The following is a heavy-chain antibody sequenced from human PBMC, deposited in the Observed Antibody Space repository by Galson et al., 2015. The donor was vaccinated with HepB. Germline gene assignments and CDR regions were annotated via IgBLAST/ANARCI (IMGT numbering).Heavy chain of an antibody. Sequence: PALVKPTQTLTLTCTFSGFSLSTSGMCVSWIRQPPGKALEWLARIDWDDDKYYSTSLKTRLTISKDTSKNQVVLTMTNMDPVDTATYYCARTSTMVRGTYYYDMDVWGQGTTVTVSS. J-gene: IGHJ6*02. V-gene: IGHV2-70*11. CDR3: ARTSTMVRGTYYYDMDV. D-gene: IGHD3-10*01. CDR1: GFSLSTSGMC. CDR2: IDWDDDK.